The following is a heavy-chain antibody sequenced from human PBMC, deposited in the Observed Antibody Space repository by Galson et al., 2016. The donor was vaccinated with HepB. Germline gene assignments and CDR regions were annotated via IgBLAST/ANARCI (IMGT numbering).Heavy chain of an antibody. Sequence: CAISGDSVSSNSATWNWIRLSPSRGLEWLGRTYYRSKWYSDYALSVKSRLTINADTSKSQFSLQLNSVTPEDTAVYYCARRTGNGFDVWGQGTTVTVSS. CDR1: GDSVSSNSAT. J-gene: IGHJ6*02. D-gene: IGHD1-1*01. CDR3: ARRTGNGFDV. V-gene: IGHV6-1*01. CDR2: TYYRSKWYS.